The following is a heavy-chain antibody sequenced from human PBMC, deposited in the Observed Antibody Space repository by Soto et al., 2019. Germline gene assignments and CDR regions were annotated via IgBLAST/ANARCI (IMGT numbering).Heavy chain of an antibody. J-gene: IGHJ4*02. CDR2: INPSGGGT. CDR1: GYTFLDLY. CDR3: ARDKPFSAGY. D-gene: IGHD3-3*02. Sequence: QVQLVQSGTEVKKPGASVKVSCKASGYTFLDLYIHWVRQAPGQGLEWMGFINPSGGGTTYAQQFQGRLTMNRDPSTSTVYMELISLRSEDTAIYYCARDKPFSAGYWGQGTLVT. V-gene: IGHV1-46*01.